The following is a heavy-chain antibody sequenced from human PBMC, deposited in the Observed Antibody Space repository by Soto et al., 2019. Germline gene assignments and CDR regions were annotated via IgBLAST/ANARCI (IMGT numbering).Heavy chain of an antibody. CDR1: GFSFSYYA. Sequence: QEQLVESGGGVVQPGRSLRLSCAASGFSFSYYAMHWVRRAPGKGLEWVALISYDGSNKFYADSVKGRFTISRDNSKNTLYLQMNGLRTEDTAVYYCAKTGRDYGDSPNDYWGRGTLVTVSS. V-gene: IGHV3-30*18. CDR3: AKTGRDYGDSPNDY. J-gene: IGHJ4*02. CDR2: ISYDGSNK. D-gene: IGHD4-17*01.